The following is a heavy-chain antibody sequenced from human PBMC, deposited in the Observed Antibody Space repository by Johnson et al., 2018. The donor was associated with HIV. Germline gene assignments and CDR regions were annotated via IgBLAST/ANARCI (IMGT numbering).Heavy chain of an antibody. V-gene: IGHV3-11*04. CDR3: ARDATPWGRDYVGYAFDL. Sequence: QVQLVESGGGLVKPGGSLRLSCAASGFPFSDYYMTWIRQTPGKGLECLAYISTSGRSIYYTDSVKGRVTISRDNAKNSLFLQMNSLRAEDTAVYYCARDATPWGRDYVGYAFDLWGQGTMVTVSS. CDR1: GFPFSDYY. CDR2: ISTSGRSI. D-gene: IGHD4-17*01. J-gene: IGHJ3*01.